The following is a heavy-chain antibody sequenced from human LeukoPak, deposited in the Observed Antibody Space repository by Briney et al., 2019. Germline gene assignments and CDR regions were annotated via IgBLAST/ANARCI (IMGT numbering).Heavy chain of an antibody. Sequence: GGSLRLSCAASGFTFSSYGMHWVRQAPGKGLEWVAFIRYDGSNKYYADSVKGRFTISRDNSKNTLYLQMNSLRAEDTAVYYCAKGGGWEVQYYYYYMDVWGKGTTVTISS. J-gene: IGHJ6*03. D-gene: IGHD1-26*01. CDR2: IRYDGSNK. V-gene: IGHV3-30*02. CDR3: AKGGGWEVQYYYYYMDV. CDR1: GFTFSSYG.